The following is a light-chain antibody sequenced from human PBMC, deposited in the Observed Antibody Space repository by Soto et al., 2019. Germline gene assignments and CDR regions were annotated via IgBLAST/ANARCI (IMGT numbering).Light chain of an antibody. J-gene: IGLJ3*02. V-gene: IGLV2-14*01. CDR1: SGDVGAFNY. CDR3: SSPTKNVAWV. CDR2: EVS. Sequence: QSALTQPASVSGSPGQSITISCTGTSGDVGAFNYISWYQQHPGKAPKLLTYEVSYRPSGVSNRFSGSKSGNTASLTISGLQPEDDADYYCSSPTKNVAWVFGGGTKLTVL.